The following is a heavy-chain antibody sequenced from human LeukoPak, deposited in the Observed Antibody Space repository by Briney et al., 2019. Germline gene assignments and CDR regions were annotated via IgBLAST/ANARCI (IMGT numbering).Heavy chain of an antibody. J-gene: IGHJ4*02. V-gene: IGHV3-23*01. Sequence: GGSLRLSCAASGFTFTNSAMGWVRQAPGKGLEWVSGITPGGVTSYVDSVKGRFTISRDNSENAVSLQMNSLRAEDTAVYYCARDGGLAPYSSSTPFDYWGQGTLVTVSS. D-gene: IGHD6-6*01. CDR1: GFTFTNSA. CDR2: ITPGGVT. CDR3: ARDGGLAPYSSSTPFDY.